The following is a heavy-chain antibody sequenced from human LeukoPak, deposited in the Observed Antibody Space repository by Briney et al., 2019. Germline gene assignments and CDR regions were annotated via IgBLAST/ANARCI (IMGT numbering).Heavy chain of an antibody. Sequence: PKASLKLSCTASGYTFTSYGISWVRQAPGQGLEWMGWISAYNGNTNYAQKLKGRVTMTTDTSTSTAYMELRSLRSDDTAVYYCARAKGPPPRGTMVRGVTTGGRMVFDYWGQGTLVTVSS. CDR1: GYTFTSYG. D-gene: IGHD3-10*01. CDR3: ARAKGPPPRGTMVRGVTTGGRMVFDY. V-gene: IGHV1-18*01. J-gene: IGHJ4*02. CDR2: ISAYNGNT.